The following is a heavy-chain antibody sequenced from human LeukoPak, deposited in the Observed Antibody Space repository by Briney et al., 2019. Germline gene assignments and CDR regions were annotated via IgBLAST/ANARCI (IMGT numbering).Heavy chain of an antibody. CDR1: GYTLTELS. V-gene: IGHV1-24*01. CDR2: LDPEDGET. CDR3: ATLIKANVLRFLEGPVYPPYSDY. J-gene: IGHJ4*02. Sequence: ASVKVSCKVSGYTLTELSMHWVRQAPGKGLEWMGGLDPEDGETIYAQKFQGRVTMTEDTSTDTAYMELSSLRSEDTAVYYCATLIKANVLRFLEGPVYPPYSDYWGQGTLVTVSS. D-gene: IGHD3-3*01.